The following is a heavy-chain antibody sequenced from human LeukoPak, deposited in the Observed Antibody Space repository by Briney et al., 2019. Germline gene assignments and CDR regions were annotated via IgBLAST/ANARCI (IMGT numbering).Heavy chain of an antibody. CDR3: VREVCTGGRCYAAFDI. CDR2: ISGDGCAT. Sequence: GRTLRLSCAVSGLVFNTDSMNWVRQAPGQGQEFLACISGDGCATYHAGSVKGRFTICKANAKRSRYLQINGLSAEDTAVYYCVREVCTGGRCYAAFDIWGQGTMVTVSS. V-gene: IGHV3-21*01. D-gene: IGHD2-15*01. CDR1: GLVFNTDS. J-gene: IGHJ3*02.